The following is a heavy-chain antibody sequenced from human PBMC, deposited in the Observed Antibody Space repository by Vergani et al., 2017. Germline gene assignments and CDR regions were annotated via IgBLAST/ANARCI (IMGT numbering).Heavy chain of an antibody. Sequence: QVQLVQSGAEAKKPGSSVKVSCKASGGPFSSYAISWVRQAPGQGLEWMGRIIPIFGTANYAQKFQGRVTITADESTSTAYMELSSLRSEDTAVYYCVRPSLTATRGPGGYNYFGAFDIWGQGTMVTVSS. CDR2: IIPIFGTA. CDR1: GGPFSSYA. V-gene: IGHV1-69*18. D-gene: IGHD5-24*01. J-gene: IGHJ3*02. CDR3: VRPSLTATRGPGGYNYFGAFDI.